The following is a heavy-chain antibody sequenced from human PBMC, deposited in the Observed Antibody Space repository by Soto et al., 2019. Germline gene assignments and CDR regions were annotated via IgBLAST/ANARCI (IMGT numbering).Heavy chain of an antibody. J-gene: IGHJ3*02. CDR2: ISSSSSTI. Sequence: EVQLVESGGGLVQPGGSLRLSCAASGFTFSSYSMNWVRQAPGQGLEWVSYISSSSSTIYYADSVKGRFTISRDNAKNSLYLQMNSLRDEDPAVYYCPRAAFWSGSYDAFDIWGQGTMVTASS. CDR3: PRAAFWSGSYDAFDI. V-gene: IGHV3-48*02. D-gene: IGHD3-3*01. CDR1: GFTFSSYS.